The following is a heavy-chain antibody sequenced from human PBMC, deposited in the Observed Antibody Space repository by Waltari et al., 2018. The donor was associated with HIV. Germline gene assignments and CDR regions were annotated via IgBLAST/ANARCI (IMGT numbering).Heavy chain of an antibody. V-gene: IGHV4-61*02. Sequence: QVQLQESGPGLVKPSQTLSLTCTVSGGSINSGSYYWNWIRPPAGKGLEWIGRLYTSGNTNYNPSLKSRVTITVDTSKNQFSLRLSSVTASDTGIYYCTRTSTGSDYYYEVDVWGQGTTVTVS. J-gene: IGHJ6*02. CDR2: LYTSGNT. CDR3: TRTSTGSDYYYEVDV. CDR1: GGSINSGSYY. D-gene: IGHD3-22*01.